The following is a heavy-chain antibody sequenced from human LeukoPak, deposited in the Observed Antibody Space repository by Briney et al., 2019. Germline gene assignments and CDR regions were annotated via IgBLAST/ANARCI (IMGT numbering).Heavy chain of an antibody. D-gene: IGHD3-10*01. V-gene: IGHV4-34*01. J-gene: IGHJ4*02. CDR3: ARGATYYFLY. CDR1: GGSFSGYY. CDR2: INHSGST. Sequence: SETLSLTCAVYGGSFSGYYWSWIRQPPGKGLEWIGEINHSGSTNYNPSLKSRVTISVDTSKNQFSLKLSSVTAADTAVYYCARGATYYFLYWGQGTLVTVSS.